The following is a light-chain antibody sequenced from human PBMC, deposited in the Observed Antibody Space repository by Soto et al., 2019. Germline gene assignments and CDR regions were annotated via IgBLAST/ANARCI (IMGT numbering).Light chain of an antibody. CDR3: QQYGNWPPIT. CDR2: VAS. J-gene: IGKJ5*01. CDR1: QSISRN. V-gene: IGKV3D-15*01. Sequence: EIVMTQSPATLSATPGERATLSCRASQSISRNLAWYQQKPGQAPRLLIYVASTRATGVPARFSGSGSGTEFTLTISSLQSEDFAVYYCQQYGNWPPITFGQGTRLEI.